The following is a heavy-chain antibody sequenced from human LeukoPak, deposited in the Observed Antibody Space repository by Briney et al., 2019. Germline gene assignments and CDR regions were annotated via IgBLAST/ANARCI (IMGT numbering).Heavy chain of an antibody. J-gene: IGHJ4*02. V-gene: IGHV4-30-4*08. CDR2: IYYSGST. Sequence: SETLSLTCAVSGGSISSGDYYWSWIRQPPGKGLEWIGYIYYSGSTYYNPSLKSRVTISVDTSKNQFSLKLSSVTAADTAVYYCARGDSSGYYELLDYWGQGTLVTVSS. CDR3: ARGDSSGYYELLDY. CDR1: GGSISSGDYY. D-gene: IGHD3-22*01.